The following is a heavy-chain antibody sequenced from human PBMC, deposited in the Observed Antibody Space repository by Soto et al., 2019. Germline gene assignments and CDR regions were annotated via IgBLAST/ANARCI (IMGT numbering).Heavy chain of an antibody. Sequence: YGPTLVNPTQTLTLTCTFAGFSLTTSLVGVGWIRQAPGKALERLALIYWDDDKRYSPSLRTRLTITKDTSRNQVVLTLTNMDPVDTGTYYCAQRVGFYGSWDGGYFDFWGQGALVIVSS. CDR2: IYWDDDK. V-gene: IGHV2-5*02. D-gene: IGHD6-13*01. J-gene: IGHJ4*02. CDR3: AQRVGFYGSWDGGYFDF. CDR1: GFSLTTSLVG.